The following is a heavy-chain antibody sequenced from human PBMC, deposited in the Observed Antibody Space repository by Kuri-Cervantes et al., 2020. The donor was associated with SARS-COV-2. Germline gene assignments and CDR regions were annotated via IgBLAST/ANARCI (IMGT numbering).Heavy chain of an antibody. V-gene: IGHV4-61*01. CDR1: GDSVTNSHYS. CDR3: ARDTSAYQNYYYYYGVDV. D-gene: IGHD2-2*01. CDR2: IYYSGST. J-gene: IGHJ6*02. Sequence: GSLRLSCTVSGDSVTNSHYSWGWIRQPPGKGLEWIGYIYYSGSTNYNPSLQNRVSILIDTSKNQFSLRLTSVTAADTAVYYCARDTSAYQNYYYYYGVDVWGQGTTVTVSS.